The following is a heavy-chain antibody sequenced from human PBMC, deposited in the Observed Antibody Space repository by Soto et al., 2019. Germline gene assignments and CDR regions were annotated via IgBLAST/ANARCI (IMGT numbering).Heavy chain of an antibody. D-gene: IGHD5-12*01. CDR1: GGSFSGYY. CDR3: ARGLRWLQPFDY. V-gene: IGHV4-34*01. CDR2: INHSGST. Sequence: QVQLQQWGAGLLKPSETLSLTCAVYGGSFSGYYWSWIRQPPGKGLEWIGEINHSGSTNYNPSLKSRVTISVDTSKNQFSLKLSSVTAADTAVYYCARGLRWLQPFDYWVQGTLVTVSS. J-gene: IGHJ4*02.